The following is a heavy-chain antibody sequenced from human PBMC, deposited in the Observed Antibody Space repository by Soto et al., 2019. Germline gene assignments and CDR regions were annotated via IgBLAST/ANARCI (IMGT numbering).Heavy chain of an antibody. CDR2: INGDGTRA. Sequence: EVQLEESGGGSVQLGESLRVSCVASGFTFRNQWMHWVRQVPGKGLVWVCRINGDGTRASYAVFVKGRFTISRDNAQNLFFLQLNSRGVDDTGVYHCARGGAAGRGDAIDIWGPGTTVAVSS. V-gene: IGHV3-74*01. CDR3: ARGGAAGRGDAIDI. J-gene: IGHJ3*02. CDR1: GFTFRNQW. D-gene: IGHD3-10*01.